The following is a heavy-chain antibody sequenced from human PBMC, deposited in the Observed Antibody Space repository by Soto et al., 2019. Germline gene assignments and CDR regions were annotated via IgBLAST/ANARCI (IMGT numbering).Heavy chain of an antibody. CDR2: ISSSGGST. Sequence: GGSLRISCLAAGFTFSSYAMHWVRQATGKGLEYVSAISSSGGSTYYADTVKGRFTISRDNSKNTLYLQMSSLRAEDTAVYYCLKPPRSGSPAWYYGMDVWGQGTTVTVSS. J-gene: IGHJ6*02. D-gene: IGHD3-10*01. CDR1: GFTFSSYA. V-gene: IGHV3-64D*06. CDR3: LKPPRSGSPAWYYGMDV.